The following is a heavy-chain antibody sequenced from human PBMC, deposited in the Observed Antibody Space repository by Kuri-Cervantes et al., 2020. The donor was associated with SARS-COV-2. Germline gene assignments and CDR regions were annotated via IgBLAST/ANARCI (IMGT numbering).Heavy chain of an antibody. Sequence: GGSLRLSCTASGFTFGDYAMSWFRQAPGKELEWVGFIRSKAYGGTTEYAASVKGRFTISRDDSKSIAYLQMNSLKTEDTAVYYCTSIVVVPAANYWGQGTLVTVSS. CDR1: GFTFGDYA. J-gene: IGHJ4*02. CDR3: TSIVVVPAANY. CDR2: IRSKAYGGTT. V-gene: IGHV3-49*03. D-gene: IGHD2-2*01.